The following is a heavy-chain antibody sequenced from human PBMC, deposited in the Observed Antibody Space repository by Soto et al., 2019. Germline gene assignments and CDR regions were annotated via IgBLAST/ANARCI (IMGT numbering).Heavy chain of an antibody. Sequence: GSLRLSCAASGVTFDSFCMSWVRQAPGKGLEWVANIEEDGSETYYVDSVKGRFTISRDNSKDTLYLQMNSLRAEDTAVYYCETVRCIGGFRNCFDPLGKGTLVTGSS. D-gene: IGHD3-3*01. CDR1: GVTFDSFC. CDR3: ETVRCIGGFRNCFDP. V-gene: IGHV3-7*03. CDR2: IEEDGSET. J-gene: IGHJ5*02.